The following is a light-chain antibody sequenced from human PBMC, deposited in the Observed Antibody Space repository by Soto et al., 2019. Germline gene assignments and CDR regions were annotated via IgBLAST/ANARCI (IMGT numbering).Light chain of an antibody. V-gene: IGKV3-15*01. CDR1: QSVSSN. Sequence: EIVMTQSPATLSVSPGASATLSCRASQSVSSNLAWHQQKPGQAPRILMYDASTRATGISARFSGSGSGTEFTLTISSLQSEDFAVYYCQQYNNWRTTFGQGTQVDIK. CDR2: DAS. CDR3: QQYNNWRTT. J-gene: IGKJ1*01.